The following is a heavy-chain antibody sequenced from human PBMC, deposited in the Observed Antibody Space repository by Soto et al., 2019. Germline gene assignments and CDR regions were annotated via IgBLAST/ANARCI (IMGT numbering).Heavy chain of an antibody. V-gene: IGHV4-31*03. Sequence: QVQLQESGPGLVKPSQTLSLTCTVSGGSISSGGYYWSWIRQHPGKGLEWIGYIYYSGSTYYNPSLKSRVTMSVDTSKNQFSLRLSSVTAADTAVYYCARGRAGYSYGHFDYLGQGTLVTVSS. J-gene: IGHJ4*02. CDR1: GGSISSGGYY. D-gene: IGHD5-18*01. CDR2: IYYSGST. CDR3: ARGRAGYSYGHFDY.